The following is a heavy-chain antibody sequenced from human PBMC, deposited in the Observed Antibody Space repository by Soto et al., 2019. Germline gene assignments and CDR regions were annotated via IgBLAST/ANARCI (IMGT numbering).Heavy chain of an antibody. CDR2: IDLDDDK. Sequence: SGPTLVNPTQTLTLTCTFSGFSLSTSGMCVSWVRQPPGQALEWLALIDLDDDKYYSTSLKTRITISKDTSKNQVVVTMTNMDPVDTATYYCARTLSSSNWFDPWGQGTLVTVSS. J-gene: IGHJ5*02. V-gene: IGHV2-70*20. D-gene: IGHD6-6*01. CDR3: ARTLSSSNWFDP. CDR1: GFSLSTSGMC.